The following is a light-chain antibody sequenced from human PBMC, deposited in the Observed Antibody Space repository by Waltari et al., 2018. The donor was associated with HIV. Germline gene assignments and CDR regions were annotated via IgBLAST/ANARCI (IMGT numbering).Light chain of an antibody. V-gene: IGLV2-14*01. CDR1: NSDVGGYNY. CDR3: SSYTSSSLV. CDR2: EVS. J-gene: IGLJ2*01. Sequence: PGQSITISCTGTNSDVGGYNYVSWYQQHPGKAPKLMIYEVSNRPSGVSNRFSGSKSGNTASLTISGLQAEDEADYYCSSYTSSSLVFGGGTKLTVL.